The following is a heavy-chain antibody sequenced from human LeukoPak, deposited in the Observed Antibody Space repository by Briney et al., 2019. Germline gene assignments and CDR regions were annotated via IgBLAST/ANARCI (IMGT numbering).Heavy chain of an antibody. CDR3: ASHSNNLVVPAAIND. D-gene: IGHD2-2*01. CDR1: GFTFSSYW. CDR2: INSDGSST. V-gene: IGHV3-74*01. J-gene: IGHJ4*02. Sequence: PGGSLRLSCAASGFTFSSYWMHWVRQAPGKGLVWVSRINSDGSSTSYADSVKGRFTNSRDNAKLTLYLQMNSLRAEDTAVYYCASHSNNLVVPAAINDWGQGTLVTVSS.